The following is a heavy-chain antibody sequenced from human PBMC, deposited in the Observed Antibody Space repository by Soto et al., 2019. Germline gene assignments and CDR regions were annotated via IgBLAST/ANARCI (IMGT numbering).Heavy chain of an antibody. Sequence: GGSLRLSCAASGFTFSSYGMHWVRQAPGKGLEWVAVISYDGSNKYYADSVKGRFTISRDNSKNTLYLQMNSLRAEDTAVYYCAKGPRGNWNDVNWFDPWGQGTLVTVSS. CDR3: AKGPRGNWNDVNWFDP. CDR2: ISYDGSNK. D-gene: IGHD1-1*01. CDR1: GFTFSSYG. J-gene: IGHJ5*02. V-gene: IGHV3-30*18.